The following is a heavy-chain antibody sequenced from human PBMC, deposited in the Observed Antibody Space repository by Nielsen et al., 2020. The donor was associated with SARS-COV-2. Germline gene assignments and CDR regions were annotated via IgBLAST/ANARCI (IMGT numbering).Heavy chain of an antibody. CDR3: ARESFYYLDV. J-gene: IGHJ6*03. Sequence: GGSLRLSCTASGFSFGDYAMSWFRQAPGKGLEWIGLIRRKFYGGTTEYAASVKGRFTVSRDASKSIAYLQMNSLKTEDTAIYYCARESFYYLDVWGKGTTVTVSS. CDR1: GFSFGDYA. CDR2: IRRKFYGGTT. V-gene: IGHV3-49*03.